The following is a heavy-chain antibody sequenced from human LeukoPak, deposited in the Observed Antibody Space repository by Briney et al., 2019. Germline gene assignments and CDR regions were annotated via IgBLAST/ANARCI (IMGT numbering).Heavy chain of an antibody. CDR1: GFTFDDYA. CDR3: ARDGGGPDASDI. CDR2: ISWNSGSI. J-gene: IGHJ3*02. V-gene: IGHV3-9*01. Sequence: GRSLRLSCAASGFTFDDYAMHWVRQAPGKGLEWVSGISWNSGSIGYADSVKGRFTISRDNAKNSLYLQMNSLRAEDTAVYYCARDGGGPDASDIWGQGTMVTVSS.